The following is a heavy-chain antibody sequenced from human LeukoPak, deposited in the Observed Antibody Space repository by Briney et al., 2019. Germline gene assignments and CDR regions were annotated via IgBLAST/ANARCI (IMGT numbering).Heavy chain of an antibody. CDR1: GFTFSSYS. D-gene: IGHD6-13*01. J-gene: IGHJ5*02. CDR3: AREPRQIAAAKINWFDP. V-gene: IGHV3-48*04. CDR2: ISSSSSTI. Sequence: GGSLRLSCAASGFTFSSYSMNWVRQAPGKGLEWVSYISSSSSTIYYADSVKGRFTISRDNAKNSLYLQMNSLRAEDTAVYYCAREPRQIAAAKINWFDPWGQGTLVTVSS.